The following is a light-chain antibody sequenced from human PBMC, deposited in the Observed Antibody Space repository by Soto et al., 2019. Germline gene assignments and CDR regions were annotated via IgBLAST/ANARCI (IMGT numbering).Light chain of an antibody. CDR3: QQYSDWPRT. Sequence: ETVMTQSPATLSVSAGERVTLSCRASQGVGSSLAWYQQKPGQAPRVLIYGASTTAPGIPARFSGSGSGTEFTLTISSLQSEDSAVYHCQQYSDWPRTFGQRTKVDIK. J-gene: IGKJ1*01. CDR1: QGVGSS. V-gene: IGKV3-15*01. CDR2: GAS.